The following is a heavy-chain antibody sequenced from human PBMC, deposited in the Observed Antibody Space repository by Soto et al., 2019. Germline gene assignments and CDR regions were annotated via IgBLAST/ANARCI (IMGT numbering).Heavy chain of an antibody. J-gene: IGHJ3*02. V-gene: IGHV3-23*01. CDR1: GFTFSYSG. Sequence: EVQLLESGGRLVQPGGSLRLSCAATGFTFSYSGMNWVRQAPGKGLEWVSTISRSGGTTYYADSVRGRFTISRDNSKNTVYLQIDSLRAEDTAIFYCARDAGYSSAGHDVFDIWGQGTMVTVSS. CDR2: ISRSGGTT. CDR3: ARDAGYSSAGHDVFDI. D-gene: IGHD6-19*01.